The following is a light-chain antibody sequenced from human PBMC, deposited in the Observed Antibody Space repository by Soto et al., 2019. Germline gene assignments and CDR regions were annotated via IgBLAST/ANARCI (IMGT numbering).Light chain of an antibody. V-gene: IGLV2-14*01. CDR3: SSYTSSGTWV. J-gene: IGLJ3*02. Sequence: QSALTQPASVSGSPGQSTTISCTGTSSDVGGYSYVSWYQQHPGKAPKLMIYEVRNRPSGVSNRFSASKSGNTASLTISGLQAEDESDYYCSSYTSSGTWVFGGGTKVTVL. CDR1: SSDVGGYSY. CDR2: EVR.